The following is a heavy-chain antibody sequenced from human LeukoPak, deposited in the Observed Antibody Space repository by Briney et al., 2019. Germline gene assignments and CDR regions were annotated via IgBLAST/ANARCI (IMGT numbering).Heavy chain of an antibody. CDR2: IIPIFGTA. J-gene: IGHJ4*02. Sequence: GASVKVSCKASGYTFTSYAMNWVRQAPGQGLEWMGGIIPIFGTANYAQKFQGRVTITADESTSTAYMELSSLRSEDTAVYYCARGRRDTAIPDYFDYWGQGTLVTVSS. V-gene: IGHV1-69*13. D-gene: IGHD5-18*01. CDR3: ARGRRDTAIPDYFDY. CDR1: GYTFTSYA.